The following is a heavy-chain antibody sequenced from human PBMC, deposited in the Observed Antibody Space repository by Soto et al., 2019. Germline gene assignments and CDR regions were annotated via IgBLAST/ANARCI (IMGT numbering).Heavy chain of an antibody. CDR2: ISGSGGST. CDR3: AKAAVIVVSDNWFDP. CDR1: GFTFSSYA. J-gene: IGHJ5*02. Sequence: GGSLRLSCAASGFTFSSYAMSWVRQPPGKGLEWGSAISGSGGSTYYADSVKGRFTISRDNSKNTLYLQMNSLRAGDTAVYYCAKAAVIVVSDNWFDPWGQGTLVTVSS. V-gene: IGHV3-23*01. D-gene: IGHD2-2*01.